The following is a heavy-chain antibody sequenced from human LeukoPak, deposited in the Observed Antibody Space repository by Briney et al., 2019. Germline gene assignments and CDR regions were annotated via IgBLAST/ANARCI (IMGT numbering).Heavy chain of an antibody. CDR3: TTGSSGWYGDY. D-gene: IGHD6-19*01. J-gene: IGHJ4*02. CDR1: GFTFRTYW. V-gene: IGHV3-15*01. Sequence: GGSLRLSCAASGFTFRTYWMSWVRQAPGKGLEWVGRIKSKTDGGTTDYAAPVKGRFTISRDDSKNTLYLQMNSLKTEDTAVYYCTTGSSGWYGDYWGQGTLVTVSS. CDR2: IKSKTDGGTT.